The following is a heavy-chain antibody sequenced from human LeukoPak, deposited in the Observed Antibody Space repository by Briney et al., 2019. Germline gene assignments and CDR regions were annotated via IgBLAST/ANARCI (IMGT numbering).Heavy chain of an antibody. V-gene: IGHV3-74*01. Sequence: GGSLRLSCAASGSTFSSDWMHWVRQAPGKGLVWVSRINSDGSSTSYADSVKGRFTISRDNAKNTLYLQMNSLRAEDTAVYYCAREYCSSTSCYYGFGCEGVFVCWCDPWGQGTLVTVSS. D-gene: IGHD2-2*01. J-gene: IGHJ5*02. CDR2: INSDGSST. CDR3: AREYCSSTSCYYGFGCEGVFVCWCDP. CDR1: GSTFSSDW.